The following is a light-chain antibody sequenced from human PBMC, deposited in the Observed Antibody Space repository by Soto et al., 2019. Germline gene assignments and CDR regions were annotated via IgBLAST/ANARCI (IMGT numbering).Light chain of an antibody. Sequence: QSALTQPPSASGSPGQSVTISCTGTSSDVGGYNYVSWYQQHPGKAPKLMIYEVSKRPSGVPDRFSGSKSGNTASLTVSGLQAEDEADYYCSSYAGSNKSFYVFRTGTKLTVL. CDR2: EVS. J-gene: IGLJ1*01. CDR1: SSDVGGYNY. V-gene: IGLV2-8*01. CDR3: SSYAGSNKSFYV.